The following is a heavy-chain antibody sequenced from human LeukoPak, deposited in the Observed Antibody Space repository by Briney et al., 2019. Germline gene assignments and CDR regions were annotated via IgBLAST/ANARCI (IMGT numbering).Heavy chain of an antibody. J-gene: IGHJ4*02. V-gene: IGHV1-2*02. D-gene: IGHD3-22*01. CDR1: GYTFTGYY. CDR3: ARDNYDSSGYNLFDY. CDR2: INPNSGGT. Sequence: GASVKVSCKASGYTFTGYYMHWVRQAPGQELEWMGWINPNSGGTNYAQKFQGRVTMTRDTSISTAYMELSRLRSDDTAVYYCARDNYDSSGYNLFDYWGQGTLVTVSS.